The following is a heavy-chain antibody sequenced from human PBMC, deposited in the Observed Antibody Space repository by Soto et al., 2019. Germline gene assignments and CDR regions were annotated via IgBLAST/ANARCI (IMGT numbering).Heavy chain of an antibody. D-gene: IGHD2-2*03. J-gene: IGHJ5*02. CDR3: ARGALGYCSSTSCYGFDP. V-gene: IGHV4-34*09. CDR2: INHSGST. CDR1: GGSFSGYY. Sequence: SETLSLTCAVYGGSFSGYYWSWIRQPPGKGLEWIGEINHSGSTNYNPSLKSRVTISVDTSKNQFSLKLSPVTAADTAVYYCARGALGYCSSTSCYGFDPWDQGTLVTVSS.